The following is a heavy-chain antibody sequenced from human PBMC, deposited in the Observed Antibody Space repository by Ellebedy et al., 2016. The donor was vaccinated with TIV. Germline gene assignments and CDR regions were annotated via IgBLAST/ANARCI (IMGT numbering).Heavy chain of an antibody. CDR3: ATDGSYGDYLSPTHAFVI. Sequence: GGSLRLSCGASGFSFSSYWMSWVRQAPGKGLEWVANIKQDGSEKYYVDSVRGRFTISRGNAKNSLYLHWNSLRAEDTAMYYCATDGSYGDYLSPTHAFVIWGQGTMVTVSS. V-gene: IGHV3-7*01. CDR1: GFSFSSYW. D-gene: IGHD4-17*01. CDR2: IKQDGSEK. J-gene: IGHJ3*02.